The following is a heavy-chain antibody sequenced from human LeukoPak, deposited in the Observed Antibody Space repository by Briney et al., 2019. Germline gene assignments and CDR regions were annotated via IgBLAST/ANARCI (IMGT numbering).Heavy chain of an antibody. Sequence: ASVNVSCKASDYPFTTYGITGVRQAPGQGREWMGWSRTSNGSTRYSERFQGRVSMTADTSTRTAYMELRGLRSDDTAVYYCARVVPDALLVWFGEYDLWGRGTLVTVSS. CDR1: DYPFTTYG. J-gene: IGHJ5*02. D-gene: IGHD3-10*01. CDR3: ARVVPDALLVWFGEYDL. V-gene: IGHV1-18*01. CDR2: SRTSNGST.